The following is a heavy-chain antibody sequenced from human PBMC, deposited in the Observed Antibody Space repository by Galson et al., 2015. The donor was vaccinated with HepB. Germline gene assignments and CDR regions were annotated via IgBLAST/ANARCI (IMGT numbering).Heavy chain of an antibody. CDR3: TTRGIVVVPTGAFDI. V-gene: IGHV3-15*01. CDR1: GFTFSNAW. J-gene: IGHJ3*02. D-gene: IGHD2-2*01. CDR2: IKSKTDGGTT. Sequence: SLRLSCAASGFTFSNAWMSWVRQAPGKGLEWVGRIKSKTDGGTTDDAAPVKGRFTISRDDSKNTLYLQMNSLKTEDTAVYYCTTRGIVVVPTGAFDIWGQGTMVTVSS.